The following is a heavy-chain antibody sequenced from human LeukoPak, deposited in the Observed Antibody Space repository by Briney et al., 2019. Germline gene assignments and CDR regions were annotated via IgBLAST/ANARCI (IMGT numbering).Heavy chain of an antibody. CDR3: ARDRGVRTYYYMDV. D-gene: IGHD3-10*01. J-gene: IGHJ6*03. Sequence: SQTLSLTRTVSGGSISSGSYYWSWIRQPAGKGLEWIGRIYTSGSTNYNPSLKSRVTISVDTSKNQFSLKPSSVTAADTAVYYCARDRGVRTYYYMDVWGKGTTVTVSS. V-gene: IGHV4-61*02. CDR2: IYTSGST. CDR1: GGSISSGSYY.